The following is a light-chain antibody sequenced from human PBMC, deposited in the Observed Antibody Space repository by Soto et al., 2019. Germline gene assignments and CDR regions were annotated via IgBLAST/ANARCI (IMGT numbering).Light chain of an antibody. CDR3: FSYTSSSTRV. Sequence: QSALTQPASVSGSPGQSITISCTGTSSDVGGYNYVSWYQQHPGKAPKLIIYEVSDRPSGVSNRFSGSKSGNTASLTISGLQAEDEADYYCFSYTSSSTRVFGGGTKLTVL. CDR2: EVS. J-gene: IGLJ3*02. V-gene: IGLV2-14*01. CDR1: SSDVGGYNY.